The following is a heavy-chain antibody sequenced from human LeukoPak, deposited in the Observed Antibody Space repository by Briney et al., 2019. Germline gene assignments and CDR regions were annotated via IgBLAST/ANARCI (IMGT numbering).Heavy chain of an antibody. Sequence: PSETLSLTCTVSGGSISSYYLSWIRQPAGKGLEWIGRIYSRGTTYNPSLKDRVTMSADTSRNHVSLTLNSVTAADTAVYYCARDSGTTGEVKFDPWGQGTLVTVSS. V-gene: IGHV4-4*07. D-gene: IGHD3-10*01. J-gene: IGHJ5*02. CDR2: IYSRGT. CDR1: GGSISSYY. CDR3: ARDSGTTGEVKFDP.